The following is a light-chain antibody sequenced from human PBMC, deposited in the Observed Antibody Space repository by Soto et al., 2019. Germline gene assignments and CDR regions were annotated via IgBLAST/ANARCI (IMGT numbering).Light chain of an antibody. CDR3: QQCPSSPMYT. V-gene: IGKV3-20*01. Sequence: EIVLTQSPGTLSLSPGERATLSCRASQSVRTSYLAWYQQKLGQAPRLLIYGGSIRATGVPDRFSGGGSGTDFTLTISRLEPEDSAVYFCHGQQCPSSPMYTFGQGTKLEIK. J-gene: IGKJ2*01. CDR2: GGS. CDR1: QSVRTSY.